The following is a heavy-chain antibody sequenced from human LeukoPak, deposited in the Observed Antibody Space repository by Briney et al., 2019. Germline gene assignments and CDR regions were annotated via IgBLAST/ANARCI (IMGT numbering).Heavy chain of an antibody. CDR2: ISSSSSYI. V-gene: IGHV3-21*01. CDR1: GFTFSSYS. D-gene: IGHD2-2*01. Sequence: PGGSLRLSCAASGFTFSSYSMNWVRRAPGKGLEWVSSISSSSSYIYYADSVKGRFTISRDNAKNSLYLQMNSLRAEDTAVYYCARGGQLVGYCSSTSCLSRHNWFDPWGQGTLVTVSS. CDR3: ARGGQLVGYCSSTSCLSRHNWFDP. J-gene: IGHJ5*02.